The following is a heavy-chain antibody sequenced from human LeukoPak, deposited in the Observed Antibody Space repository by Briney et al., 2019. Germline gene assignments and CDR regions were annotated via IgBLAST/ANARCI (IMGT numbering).Heavy chain of an antibody. V-gene: IGHV3-20*04. CDR1: GFNFDDYG. Sequence: GGSLRLSCVASGFNFDDYGMSWVRQAPGKGLEWVSGINWNGGRTGYADSVKGRFTISRDSAKNSLYLQMNSLRAEDTAVYYCAREPDILTGLFDYWGQGTLVTVSS. J-gene: IGHJ4*02. D-gene: IGHD3-9*01. CDR2: INWNGGRT. CDR3: AREPDILTGLFDY.